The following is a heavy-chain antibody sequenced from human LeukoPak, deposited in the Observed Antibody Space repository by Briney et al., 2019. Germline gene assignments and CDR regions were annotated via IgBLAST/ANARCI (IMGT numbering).Heavy chain of an antibody. CDR1: GFSFSSY. Sequence: PGGSLRLSCAASGFSFSSYMNWVRQAPGKGLEWVSSISSSSSYIYYADSVKGRFTISRDNAKNSLYLQMNSLRAEDTAVYYCARDNPPWQPSDYWGQGTLVTVSS. CDR2: ISSSSSYI. CDR3: ARDNPPWQPSDY. J-gene: IGHJ4*02. V-gene: IGHV3-21*01. D-gene: IGHD6-13*01.